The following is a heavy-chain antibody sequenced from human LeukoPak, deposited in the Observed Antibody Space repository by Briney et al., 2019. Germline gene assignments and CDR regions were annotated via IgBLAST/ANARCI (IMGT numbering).Heavy chain of an antibody. CDR1: GFTFSSHG. CDR2: ISYDGSNK. CDR3: AKDSYGMDV. V-gene: IGHV3-30*18. Sequence: PGGSLRLSCAASGFTFSSHGMQWVRQAPGKGLGWVAVISYDGSNKYYADSVKGRFTISRDNSKNTLYLQMNSLRAEDTAVYYCAKDSYGMDVWGQGTTVTVSS. J-gene: IGHJ6*02.